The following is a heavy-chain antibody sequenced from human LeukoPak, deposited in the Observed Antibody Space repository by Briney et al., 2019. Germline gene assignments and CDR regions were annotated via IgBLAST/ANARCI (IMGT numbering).Heavy chain of an antibody. CDR3: ARGVYGDYKFDY. J-gene: IGHJ4*02. Sequence: GSLRLSCAASGFTVSSNYMSWIRQPPGKGLEWIGSIYYSGSTYYNPSLKSRVTISLDTSKNHFSLKLRSVTAADTAVYYCARGVYGDYKFDYWGQGTLVTVSS. CDR2: IYYSGST. V-gene: IGHV4-39*02. D-gene: IGHD4-17*01. CDR1: GFTVSSNY.